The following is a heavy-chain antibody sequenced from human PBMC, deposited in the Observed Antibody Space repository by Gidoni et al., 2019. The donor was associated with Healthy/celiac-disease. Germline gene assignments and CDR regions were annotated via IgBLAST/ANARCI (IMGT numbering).Heavy chain of an antibody. CDR2: INHSGST. J-gene: IGHJ4*02. CDR1: VGSCSGYY. CDR3: ARAARARDCWSGYYSLGFDY. V-gene: IGHV4-34*01. D-gene: IGHD3-3*01. Sequence: QVQLQPWGAGLLKPSETLSLTCAVSVGSCSGYYWRVIRQPPGKGLEWIGEINHSGSTNYNPSLKSRVTMSVEASKNQFSLKLSSVTAADTAVYYCARAARARDCWSGYYSLGFDYWGQGTLVTVSS.